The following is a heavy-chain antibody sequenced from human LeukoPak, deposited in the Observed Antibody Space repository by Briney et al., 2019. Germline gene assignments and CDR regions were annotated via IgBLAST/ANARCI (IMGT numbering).Heavy chain of an antibody. V-gene: IGHV4-59*11. Sequence: SETLSLTCTVSGVSITSHYWSWIRQPPGKGLEWIGYMYDSEKTKDNLSFKSRSTLSADTSKNQFSLRLSSVTAEDTAVYYCATIKRGSIYGYFDFWGQGILVTVSS. CDR2: MYDSEKT. J-gene: IGHJ4*02. CDR1: GVSITSHY. D-gene: IGHD5-18*01. CDR3: ATIKRGSIYGYFDF.